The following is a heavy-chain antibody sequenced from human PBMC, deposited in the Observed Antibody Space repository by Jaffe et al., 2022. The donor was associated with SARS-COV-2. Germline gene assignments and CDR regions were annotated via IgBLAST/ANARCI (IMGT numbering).Heavy chain of an antibody. CDR2: IKQDGSEK. Sequence: EVQLVESGGGLVQPGGSLRLSCAASGFTFSSYWMSWVRQAPGKGLEWVANIKQDGSEKYYVDSVKGRFTISRDNAKNSLYLQMNSLRAEDTAVYYCARGEGWSGYYYYYGMDVWGQGTTVTVSS. J-gene: IGHJ6*02. CDR1: GFTFSSYW. CDR3: ARGEGWSGYYYYYGMDV. V-gene: IGHV3-7*03. D-gene: IGHD3-3*01.